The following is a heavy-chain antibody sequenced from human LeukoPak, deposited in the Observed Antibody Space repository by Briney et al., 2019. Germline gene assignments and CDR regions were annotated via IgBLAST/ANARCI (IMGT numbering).Heavy chain of an antibody. V-gene: IGHV4-34*01. CDR3: ARGYDILTGYQNFDY. CDR2: INHSGST. J-gene: IGHJ4*02. Sequence: GSLRLSCAASGFTFSSYAMNRVRQPPGKGLEWIGEINHSGSTNYNPSLKSRVTISVDTSKNQFSLKLSSVTAADTAVYYCARGYDILTGYQNFDYWGQGTLVTVSS. D-gene: IGHD3-9*01. CDR1: GFTFSSYA.